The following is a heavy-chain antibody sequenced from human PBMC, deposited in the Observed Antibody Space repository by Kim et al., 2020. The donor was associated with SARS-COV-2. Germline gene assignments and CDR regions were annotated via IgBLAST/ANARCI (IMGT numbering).Heavy chain of an antibody. J-gene: IGHJ6*02. D-gene: IGHD6-19*01. V-gene: IGHV7-4-1*02. Sequence: ASVKVSCKASGYTFTSYAMNWVRQAPGQGLEWMGWINTNTGNPTYAQGFTGRFVFSLDTSVSTAYLQISSLKAEDTAVYYCARKDSSGWYGRLDYYGMDVWGQGTTVTVSS. CDR2: INTNTGNP. CDR3: ARKDSSGWYGRLDYYGMDV. CDR1: GYTFTSYA.